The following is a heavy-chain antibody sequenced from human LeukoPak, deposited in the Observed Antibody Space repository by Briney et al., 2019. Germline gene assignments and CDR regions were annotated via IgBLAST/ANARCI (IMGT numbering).Heavy chain of an antibody. Sequence: SPTLSLTCTVSGGSISSYYWSWIRQPPGKGLEWNGYIYYIGSTNYTPSLKSRVTISVDTSKNQFSLKLSSVTAADTAVYYCARGSPIRVGATDFDYWGQGTLVTVSS. V-gene: IGHV4-59*01. CDR2: IYYIGST. CDR1: GGSISSYY. CDR3: ARGSPIRVGATDFDY. J-gene: IGHJ4*02. D-gene: IGHD1-26*01.